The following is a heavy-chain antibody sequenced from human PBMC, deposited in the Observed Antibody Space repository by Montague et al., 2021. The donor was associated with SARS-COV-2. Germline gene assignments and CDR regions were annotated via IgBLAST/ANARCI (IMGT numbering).Heavy chain of an antibody. CDR1: GFTFSGYS. J-gene: IGHJ3*02. Sequence: SLRLSWAASGFTFSGYSVRWVRQAPGKGLEWVANIRQDGNEKYYVDSVKGRFTISRDNGKDSLYLQMNSLRTEDAALYYCAKVKRTPEAIWSDYYPGDHHSFDIWGQGTMVTVSS. CDR2: IRQDGNEK. CDR3: AKVKRTPEAIWSDYYPGDHHSFDI. V-gene: IGHV3-7*01. D-gene: IGHD3-3*01.